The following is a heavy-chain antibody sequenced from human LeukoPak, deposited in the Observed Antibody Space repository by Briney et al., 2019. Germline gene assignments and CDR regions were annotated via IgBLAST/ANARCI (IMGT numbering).Heavy chain of an antibody. D-gene: IGHD5-18*01. CDR1: GGSFSGCY. Sequence: PSETLSLTCVVYGGSFSGCYWSWIRQPPGKGLEWIGEINHSGSTNYNPSLKSRVTISIDTSKNQFSLKLSSVTAADTAVYYCARVGIPPRGLWYYYFDYWGQGTLVTVSS. V-gene: IGHV4-34*01. J-gene: IGHJ4*02. CDR2: INHSGST. CDR3: ARVGIPPRGLWYYYFDY.